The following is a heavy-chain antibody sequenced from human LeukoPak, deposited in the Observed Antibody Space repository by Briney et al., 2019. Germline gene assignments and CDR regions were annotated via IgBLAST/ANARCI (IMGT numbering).Heavy chain of an antibody. CDR1: GYSISSGYY. V-gene: IGHV4-38-2*01. D-gene: IGHD4-17*01. Sequence: SETLSLTCAVSGYSISSGYYWGWIRQPPGKGLEWNGRIYHSGSTYYNPSLKSRVTISVDTSKNQFSLKLSSVTAADTAVYYCARQLHDYGDYVPNFDYWGQGTLVTVSS. J-gene: IGHJ4*02. CDR2: IYHSGST. CDR3: ARQLHDYGDYVPNFDY.